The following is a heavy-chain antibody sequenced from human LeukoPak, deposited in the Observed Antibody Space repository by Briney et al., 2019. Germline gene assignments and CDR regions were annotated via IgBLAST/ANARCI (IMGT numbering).Heavy chain of an antibody. CDR1: GSSFSRFG. D-gene: IGHD3-22*01. V-gene: IGHV3-48*01. CDR3: AKGSNYYDSSGLDS. CDR2: ISSTSADI. J-gene: IGHJ4*02. Sequence: SGGSLRLSCVASGSSFSRFGMNWVRQAPGKGLEWISHISSTSADISYADSVKGRFTISRDNAKNTLYLQMNSLRAEDTAVYYCAKGSNYYDSSGLDSWGQGTLVTVAS.